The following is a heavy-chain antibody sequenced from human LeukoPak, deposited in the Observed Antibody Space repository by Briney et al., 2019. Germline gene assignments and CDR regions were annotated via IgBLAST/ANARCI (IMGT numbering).Heavy chain of an antibody. CDR3: ARDLHYDDSSGYFI. J-gene: IGHJ4*02. Sequence: ASVKVSCKASGGTLSRFAISWVRQAPGQGLEWMGWINTNTGNPTYAQGFTGRFVFSLDTSVSTAYLQISSLKAEDTAVYYCARDLHYDDSSGYFIWGQGTLVTVSS. D-gene: IGHD3-22*01. V-gene: IGHV7-4-1*02. CDR2: INTNTGNP. CDR1: GGTLSRFA.